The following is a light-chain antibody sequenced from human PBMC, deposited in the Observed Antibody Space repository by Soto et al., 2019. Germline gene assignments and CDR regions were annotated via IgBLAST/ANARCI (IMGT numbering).Light chain of an antibody. V-gene: IGKV1-27*01. CDR2: SAS. Sequence: DIQMTQSPSSLSASVGDRVTITCRASQGIINYLAWYQQKPGKVPKLLIYSASTLQSGVPSRFSGSGYGTDFTLTISSLQPEDVATYYCQKYKSSPALIFGGGTKVEI. CDR3: QKYKSSPALI. J-gene: IGKJ4*01. CDR1: QGIINY.